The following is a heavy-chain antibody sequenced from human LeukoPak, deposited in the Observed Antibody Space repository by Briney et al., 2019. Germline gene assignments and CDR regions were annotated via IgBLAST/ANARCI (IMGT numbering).Heavy chain of an antibody. CDR3: ARAVAGDDAFDI. V-gene: IGHV4-39*07. CDR1: GGSISGSSSY. J-gene: IGHJ3*02. D-gene: IGHD6-19*01. CDR2: IYYSGST. Sequence: SETLSLTCSVSGGSISGSSSYWGWIRQPPGKGLEWIGSIYYSGSTYDNPALKSRVTISVDTSKNQFSLKLSSVTAADTAVHYCARAVAGDDAFDIWGQGTMVTVSS.